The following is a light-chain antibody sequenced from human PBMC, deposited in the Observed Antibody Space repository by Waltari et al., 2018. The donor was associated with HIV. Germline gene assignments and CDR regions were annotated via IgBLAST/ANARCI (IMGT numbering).Light chain of an antibody. Sequence: QSALTQPASVSGSPGQSITISCTGTSSNVGSDDLVSWYQQHPGEAPKLISYEVTKRPSGVCNRFSGSKSGNTASLTVSGLQAEDEADYYCCSCPRSGIRYVFGTGTKVTVL. V-gene: IGLV2-23*02. CDR3: CSCPRSGIRYV. CDR2: EVT. J-gene: IGLJ1*01. CDR1: SSNVGSDDL.